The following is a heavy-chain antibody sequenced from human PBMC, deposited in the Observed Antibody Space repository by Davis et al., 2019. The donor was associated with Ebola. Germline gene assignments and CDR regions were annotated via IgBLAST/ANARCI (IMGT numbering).Heavy chain of an antibody. D-gene: IGHD3-9*01. V-gene: IGHV1-18*01. CDR1: GYTFTSYG. Sequence: ASVKVSCKASGYTFTSYGISWVRQAPGQGLEWMGWISAYNGNTNYAQKLQGRVTMTTGTSTSTAYMELRSLRSDDTAVYYCAREGDYDILTGYFRGDYYYYGMDVWGQGTTVTVSS. CDR3: AREGDYDILTGYFRGDYYYYGMDV. J-gene: IGHJ6*02. CDR2: ISAYNGNT.